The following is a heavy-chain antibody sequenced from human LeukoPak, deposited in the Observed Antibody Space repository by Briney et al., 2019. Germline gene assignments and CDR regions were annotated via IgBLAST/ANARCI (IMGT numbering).Heavy chain of an antibody. CDR3: ARAVKGIAAAARYYYYYYMDV. CDR1: GGSFSGYY. CDR2: INHSGST. V-gene: IGHV4-34*01. J-gene: IGHJ6*03. D-gene: IGHD6-13*01. Sequence: SETLSLTCAVSGGSFSGYYWSWIRQPPGKGLEWIGEINHSGSTNYNPSLKSRVTISVDTSKNQFSLKLSSVTAADTAVYYCARAVKGIAAAARYYYYYYMDVWGKGTTVTVSS.